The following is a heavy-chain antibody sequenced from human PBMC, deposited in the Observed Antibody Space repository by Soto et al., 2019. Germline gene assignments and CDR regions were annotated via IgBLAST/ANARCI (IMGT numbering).Heavy chain of an antibody. CDR2: IYHSVST. CDR1: GGSISSGGYS. Sequence: LCGGSISSGGYSWSWIRQPPGQGLEWIAYIYHSVSTYYNPSLKSRVTISVDRSKNQFSLKLSSVTAADTAVYYCARVPDYWVQGTLVTVSS. CDR3: ARVPDY. J-gene: IGHJ4*02. V-gene: IGHV4-30-2*01.